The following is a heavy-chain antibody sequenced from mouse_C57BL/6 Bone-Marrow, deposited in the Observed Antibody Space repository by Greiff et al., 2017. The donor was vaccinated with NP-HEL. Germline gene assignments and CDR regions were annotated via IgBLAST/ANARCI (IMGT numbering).Heavy chain of an antibody. V-gene: IGHV1-55*01. CDR2: IYPGSGST. D-gene: IGHD1-1*01. CDR1: GYTFTSYW. CDR3: ARGLTTVVIDY. Sequence: QVQLQQSGAELVKPGASVKMSCKASGYTFTSYWITWVKQRPGQGLEWIGDIYPGSGSTNYNEKFKSKATLTVDTSSSTAYMQLSSLTSEDSAVYYCARGLTTVVIDYWGQGTTLTVSS. J-gene: IGHJ2*01.